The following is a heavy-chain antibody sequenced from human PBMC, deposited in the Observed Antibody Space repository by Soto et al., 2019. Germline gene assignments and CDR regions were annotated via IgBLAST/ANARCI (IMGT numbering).Heavy chain of an antibody. J-gene: IGHJ4*02. V-gene: IGHV4-39*01. Sequence: SETLSLTCTVSGGSISSSSYYWGWIRQPPGKGLEWIGSIYYSGSTYYNPSLKSRVTISVDTSKNQFSLKLSSVTAADTAVYFCARQRTSVVTQAYFDVWGPGSLVTVSS. D-gene: IGHD2-21*02. CDR2: IYYSGST. CDR1: GGSISSSSYY. CDR3: ARQRTSVVTQAYFDV.